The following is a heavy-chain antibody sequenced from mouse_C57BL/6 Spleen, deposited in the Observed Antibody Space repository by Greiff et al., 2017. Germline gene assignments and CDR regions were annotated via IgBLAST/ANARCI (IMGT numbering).Heavy chain of an antibody. V-gene: IGHV5-16*01. CDR3: AREGEKRLHWYFDV. Sequence: EVQRVESEGGLVQPGSSMKLSCTASGFTFSDYYMAWVRQVPEKGLEWVANINYDGSSTYYLDSLKSRFIISRDNAKNILYLQMSSLKSEDTATYYCAREGEKRLHWYFDVWGTGTTVTVSS. J-gene: IGHJ1*03. CDR2: INYDGSST. D-gene: IGHD2-4*01. CDR1: GFTFSDYY.